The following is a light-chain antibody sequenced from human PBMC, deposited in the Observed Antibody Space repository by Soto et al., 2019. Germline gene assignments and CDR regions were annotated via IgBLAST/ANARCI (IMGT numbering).Light chain of an antibody. J-gene: IGKJ2*01. CDR3: QQYGSSPLYT. CDR1: QSVSSSY. V-gene: IGKV3-20*01. CDR2: GAS. Sequence: DIVLTQSPGTLSLSPGERATLSCRASQSVSSSYLAWYHQNPGQAPRLLIYGASSRATGIPDRFSGSGSGTDFTLTISRLEPEDFAVYYCQQYGSSPLYTFGQGTKLEIK.